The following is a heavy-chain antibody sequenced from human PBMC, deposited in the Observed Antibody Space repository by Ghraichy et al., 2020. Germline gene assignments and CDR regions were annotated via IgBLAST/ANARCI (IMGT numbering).Heavy chain of an antibody. V-gene: IGHV3-66*02. Sequence: GDSPNISCAASGFTVSSNYMSWVRQALGKGLEWVSVIYSGGSTYYADSVKGRFTISRDNSKNTLYLQMNSLRAEDTAVYYCARDNPGQVGYWDQGTLVTVSS. D-gene: IGHD1-14*01. CDR3: ARDNPGQVGY. CDR2: IYSGGST. CDR1: GFTVSSNY. J-gene: IGHJ4*02.